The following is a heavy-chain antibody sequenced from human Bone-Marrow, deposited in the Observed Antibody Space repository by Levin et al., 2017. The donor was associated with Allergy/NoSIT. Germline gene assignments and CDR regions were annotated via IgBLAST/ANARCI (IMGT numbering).Heavy chain of an antibody. CDR3: ARECGGSCYPGGWEAFDI. Sequence: PGGSLRLSCAASGFTFSTYAMSWVRQAPGKGLEWVSTISAGTGFTYYADSVKGRFTISRDDSKNTLYLQMNSLRAEDTAIFYCARECGGSCYPGGWEAFDIWGQGTMVTVSS. CDR1: GFTFSTYA. CDR2: ISAGTGFT. V-gene: IGHV3-23*01. J-gene: IGHJ3*02. D-gene: IGHD2-15*01.